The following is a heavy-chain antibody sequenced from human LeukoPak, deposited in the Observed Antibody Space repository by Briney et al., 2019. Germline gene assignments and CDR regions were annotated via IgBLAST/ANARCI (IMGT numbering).Heavy chain of an antibody. D-gene: IGHD1-26*01. J-gene: IGHJ4*02. CDR1: GFTVSSNY. CDR3: AKEVTSGSYRGLDY. Sequence: GGSLRLSCAASGFTVSSNYMSWVRQAPGKGLEWVSVIYSGGSTYYADSVKGRFTISRDNSKNTLYLQMNSLRAEDTAVYYCAKEVTSGSYRGLDYWGQGTLVIVSS. CDR2: IYSGGST. V-gene: IGHV3-66*01.